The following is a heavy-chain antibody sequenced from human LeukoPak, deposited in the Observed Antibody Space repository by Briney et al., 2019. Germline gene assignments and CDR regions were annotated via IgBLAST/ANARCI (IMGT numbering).Heavy chain of an antibody. J-gene: IGHJ6*02. CDR3: ARGGRIAVAGFYYYYGMDV. CDR2: IYYGGST. CDR1: GGSISTYY. D-gene: IGHD6-19*01. V-gene: IGHV4-59*01. Sequence: SETLSLTCTVSGGSISTYYWSWIRQPPGEGLEWIGYIYYGGSTNYNPSLKSRVTISVDTSKNQFSLKLSSVTAADTAMYYCARGGRIAVAGFYYYYGMDVWGQGTTVTVSS.